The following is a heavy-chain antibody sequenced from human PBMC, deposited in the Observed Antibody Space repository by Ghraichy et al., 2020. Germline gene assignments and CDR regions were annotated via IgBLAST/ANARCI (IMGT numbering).Heavy chain of an antibody. CDR1: GGTFSSYT. CDR3: AETLSGSYYEPRVHYYYYGMDV. Sequence: SVKVSCKASGGTFSSYTISWVRQAPGQGLEWIGRIIPILGIANYAQKFQGRVTITADKSTSTAYMELSSLRSEDTAVYYCAETLSGSYYEPRVHYYYYGMDVWGQGTTVTVSS. J-gene: IGHJ6*02. CDR2: IIPILGIA. V-gene: IGHV1-69*02. D-gene: IGHD1-26*01.